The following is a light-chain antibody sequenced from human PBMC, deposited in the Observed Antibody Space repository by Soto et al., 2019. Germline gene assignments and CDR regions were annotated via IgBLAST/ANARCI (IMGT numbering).Light chain of an antibody. CDR1: QSVGSS. CDR3: QQYNDWPPLT. V-gene: IGKV3-15*01. Sequence: EIVLTQSPATLSLSPGERATLSCRASQSVGSSLAWYQQKPGQAPRLLIYGASTRATGIPVRFSGSGSGTEFTLTISSLQSEDFAVYYCQQYNDWPPLTFGGGTKVEIK. CDR2: GAS. J-gene: IGKJ4*01.